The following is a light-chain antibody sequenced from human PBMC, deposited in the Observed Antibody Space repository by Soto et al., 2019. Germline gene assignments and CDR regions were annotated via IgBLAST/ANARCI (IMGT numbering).Light chain of an antibody. Sequence: DIQMTQSPSTLSGSVGDRVTITCRASQTISSWLSWYQQKPGKAPKLLIHGASNLQSGVPPRYSGSGYGTDFTLTINSLQPEDFATYYCQQANSFPITFGQGTRLEIK. CDR2: GAS. V-gene: IGKV1-5*01. J-gene: IGKJ5*01. CDR1: QTISSW. CDR3: QQANSFPIT.